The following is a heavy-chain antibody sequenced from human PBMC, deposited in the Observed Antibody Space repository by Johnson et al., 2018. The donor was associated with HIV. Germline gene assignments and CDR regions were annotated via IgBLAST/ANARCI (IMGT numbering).Heavy chain of an antibody. CDR2: INWNSGSI. J-gene: IGHJ3*01. V-gene: IGHV3-20*04. Sequence: VQLVESGGRVERPGGSLRLSCAGSGFIFDDYGMSWVRQVPGKGLEWVSGINWNSGSIGYADSVKGRFTISRDNAKNSLYLKMNSLRAEDTALYYCAKDLRQWLVDALHLWGQGTMVTVSS. CDR3: AKDLRQWLVDALHL. CDR1: GFIFDDYG. D-gene: IGHD6-19*01.